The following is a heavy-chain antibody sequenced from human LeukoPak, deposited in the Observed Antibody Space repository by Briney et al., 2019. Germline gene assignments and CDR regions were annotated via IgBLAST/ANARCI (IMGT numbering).Heavy chain of an antibody. CDR2: ISAYNGNT. CDR1: GYTFTSYG. D-gene: IGHD3-10*01. J-gene: IGHJ4*02. V-gene: IGHV1-18*01. CDR3: ARSMVRGVIIAHFDY. Sequence: GASVKVSCKASGYTFTSYGISWVRQAPGQGLEWMGWISAYNGNTNYAQKLQGRVTMTTDTSTSTAYMELRSLRSDDTAVYYCARSMVRGVIIAHFDYWGQGTLVTVSS.